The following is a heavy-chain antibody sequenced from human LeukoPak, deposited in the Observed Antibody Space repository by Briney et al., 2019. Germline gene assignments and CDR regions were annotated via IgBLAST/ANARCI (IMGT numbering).Heavy chain of an antibody. CDR3: ANGDFDRDLDYYGMDV. V-gene: IGHV1-8*01. D-gene: IGHD3-9*01. Sequence: ASVKVSCKASGYTFTSYDINWVRQATGQGLEWMGWMNPNSGNTGYAQKFQGRVTMTRNTSISTAYMELSSLRSEDTAVYYCANGDFDRDLDYYGMDVWGQGTTVTVSS. CDR2: MNPNSGNT. J-gene: IGHJ6*02. CDR1: GYTFTSYD.